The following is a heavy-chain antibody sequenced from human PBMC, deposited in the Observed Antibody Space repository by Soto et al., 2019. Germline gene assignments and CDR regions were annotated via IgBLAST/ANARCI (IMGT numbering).Heavy chain of an antibody. D-gene: IGHD1-26*01. CDR3: ARVPVGATGDFDY. CDR1: GGTFSSYA. CDR2: IIPIFGTA. J-gene: IGHJ4*02. V-gene: IGHV1-69*06. Sequence: SVKVSCKASGGTFSSYAISWVRQAPGQGLEWMGGIIPIFGTANYAQKFQGRVTITADKSTSTAYMELSSLRSEDTAVYYCARVPVGATGDFDYWDQGTLVTVSS.